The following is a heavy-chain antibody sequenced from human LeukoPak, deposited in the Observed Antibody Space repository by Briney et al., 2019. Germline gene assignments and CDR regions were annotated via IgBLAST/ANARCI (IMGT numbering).Heavy chain of an antibody. Sequence: ASVKVSCKASGGTFSSYAISWVRQAPGQGLEWMGWINPNSGGTNYAQKFQGRVTMTRDTSISTTYMELSRLRSDDTAVYYCARVTLTGGYYYYYMDVWGKGTTVTVSS. CDR3: ARVTLTGGYYYYYMDV. CDR2: INPNSGGT. D-gene: IGHD1-14*01. CDR1: GGTFSSYA. J-gene: IGHJ6*03. V-gene: IGHV1-2*02.